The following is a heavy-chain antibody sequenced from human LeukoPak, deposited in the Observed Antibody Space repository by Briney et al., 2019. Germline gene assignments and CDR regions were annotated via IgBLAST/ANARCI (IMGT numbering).Heavy chain of an antibody. Sequence: GGSLRLSCAASGFSFSSYWMHWVRPAPGKGLVWVARISPDGSSALSADSVRGRFTISRDNADNTLYLQLNSLRAEDTAVYYCARVSFCPRCHFDYWGQGTLVTVSS. J-gene: IGHJ4*02. CDR1: GFSFSSYW. D-gene: IGHD2/OR15-2a*01. V-gene: IGHV3-74*03. CDR3: ARVSFCPRCHFDY. CDR2: ISPDGSSA.